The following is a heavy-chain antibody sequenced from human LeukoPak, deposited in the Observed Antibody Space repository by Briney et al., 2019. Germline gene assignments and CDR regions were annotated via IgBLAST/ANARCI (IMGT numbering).Heavy chain of an antibody. CDR1: GFTFNTYW. V-gene: IGHV3-21*01. D-gene: IGHD2-2*01. CDR3: ARDRVPAAEVYYYGMDV. J-gene: IGHJ6*02. CDR2: ISSSSTYI. Sequence: PGGSLRLSCAASGFTFNTYWMSWVRQAPGKGLEWVSSISSSSTYIYYADSVKGRFTISRDNAKNSLFLQMNSLRADDTAVYFCARDRVPAAEVYYYGMDVWGQGTTVTVSS.